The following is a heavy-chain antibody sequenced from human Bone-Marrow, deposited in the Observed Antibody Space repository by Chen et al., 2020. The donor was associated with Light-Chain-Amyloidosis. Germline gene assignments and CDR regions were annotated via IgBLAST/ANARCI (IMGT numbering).Heavy chain of an antibody. D-gene: IGHD5-12*01. J-gene: IGHJ4*02. CDR3: ARRRDGYNFDY. V-gene: IGHV5-51*01. CDR1: GYTFPNYW. Sequence: EVQLEQSGPEVKKPGESLKISCKGSGYTFPNYWIGGVRQMPGKGLEWMVVIYPDDSDARYSPSLEGQVTISADKSITTAYLQWRSLKASDTAMYYCARRRDGYNFDYWGQGTLVTVSS. CDR2: IYPDDSDA.